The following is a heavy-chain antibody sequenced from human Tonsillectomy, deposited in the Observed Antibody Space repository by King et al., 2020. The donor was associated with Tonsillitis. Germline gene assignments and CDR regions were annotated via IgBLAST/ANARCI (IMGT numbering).Heavy chain of an antibody. D-gene: IGHD3-10*01. CDR1: GFSFSTYS. J-gene: IGHJ4*02. CDR3: VRDRETHLRWSYFDS. Sequence: DVQLVESGGDLVQPGGSLRLSCAASGFSFSTYSFNWVRQAPGKGLEWLSYINSDSTFRYYTGSVRGRFTISRDNAKNSLYLQMNSLRDEDTAVYYCVRDRETHLRWSYFDSWGQGTLVTVSS. V-gene: IGHV3-48*02. CDR2: INSDSTFR.